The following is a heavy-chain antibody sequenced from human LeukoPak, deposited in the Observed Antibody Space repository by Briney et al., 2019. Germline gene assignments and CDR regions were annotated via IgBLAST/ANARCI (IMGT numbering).Heavy chain of an antibody. J-gene: IGHJ5*02. CDR2: IYHSGST. V-gene: IGHV4-38-2*01. CDR1: GYSISSGYY. D-gene: IGHD2-2*01. Sequence: SETLSLTCAVSGYSISSGYYWGWIRQPPGKGLEWIGSIYHSGSTYYNPSLNSRVTISVDTSKNQFSLKLSSVTAAETAVYYCARLGVVVVPAAKTLINWFDPWGQGTLVTVSS. CDR3: ARLGVVVVPAAKTLINWFDP.